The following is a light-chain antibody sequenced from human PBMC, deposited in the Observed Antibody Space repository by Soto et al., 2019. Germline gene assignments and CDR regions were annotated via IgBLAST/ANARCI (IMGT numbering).Light chain of an antibody. V-gene: IGKV2D-29*02. Sequence: DVVMTQTPLSLSVSPGQPASISCNSSHSLLHITGETFLFWYLQKPGQSPKILIYEVSTRVSGVPDRFSGSGSGTDFTLEISRVETDDVGIYYCMQSTQLPPTFGQGTRLEI. CDR1: HSLLHITGETF. J-gene: IGKJ5*01. CDR2: EVS. CDR3: MQSTQLPPT.